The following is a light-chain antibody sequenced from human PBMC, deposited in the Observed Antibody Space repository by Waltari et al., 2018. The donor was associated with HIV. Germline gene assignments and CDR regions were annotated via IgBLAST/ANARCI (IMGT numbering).Light chain of an antibody. CDR1: SSDVGGYSL. CDR2: EDT. CDR3: CSYGGFTTYV. Sequence: QSPLTQPASVSGSPGQSITISCIGTSSDVGGYSLVSWYQHHPGKAPQLLIFEDTERPSGVSNRFSASKSGTTASLTISGLLAEDAADYYCCSYGGFTTYVFGSGTKVTVL. V-gene: IGLV2-23*01. J-gene: IGLJ1*01.